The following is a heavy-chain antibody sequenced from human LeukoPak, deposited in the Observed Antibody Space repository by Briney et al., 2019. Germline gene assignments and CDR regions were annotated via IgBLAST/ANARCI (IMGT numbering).Heavy chain of an antibody. Sequence: PSETLSLTCAVYGGSFSGYSWSWTRQPPGKGLEWIGEINHSGSTNYNPSLKSRVATSMDTSKNHFSLNLTSVTAADTAVYYCARDFYYYHNSGYYERYSFDYWGQGTLVTVSS. CDR1: GGSFSGYS. J-gene: IGHJ4*02. CDR2: INHSGST. V-gene: IGHV4-34*01. CDR3: ARDFYYYHNSGYYERYSFDY. D-gene: IGHD3-22*01.